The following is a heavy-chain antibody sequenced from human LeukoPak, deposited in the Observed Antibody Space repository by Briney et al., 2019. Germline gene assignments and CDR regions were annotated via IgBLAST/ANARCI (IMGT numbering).Heavy chain of an antibody. Sequence: SETLSLTCAVYGGSFSGYYWSWTRQPPGKGLEWIGEINHSGSTNYNPSLKSRVTISVDTSKNQFSLKLSSVTAADTAVYYCARFYYGSGSYPRPFDPWGQGTLVTVSS. CDR3: ARFYYGSGSYPRPFDP. V-gene: IGHV4-34*01. J-gene: IGHJ5*02. CDR1: GGSFSGYY. CDR2: INHSGST. D-gene: IGHD3-10*01.